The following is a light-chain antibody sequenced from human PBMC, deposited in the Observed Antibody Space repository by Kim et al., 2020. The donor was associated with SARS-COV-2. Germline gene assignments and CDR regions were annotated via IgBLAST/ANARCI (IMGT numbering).Light chain of an antibody. CDR2: GAS. V-gene: IGKV3-20*01. CDR1: QSVSSSY. J-gene: IGKJ2*01. CDR3: QQYGSSPLYT. Sequence: EIVLTQSPGTLSLSPGERATLSCRAGQSVSSSYLAWYQQKPGQAPRLLIYGASSRVTGIPERFSGSGSGTDFTLTISRLEPEDFAVYYCQQYGSSPLYTFGQGTKLEI.